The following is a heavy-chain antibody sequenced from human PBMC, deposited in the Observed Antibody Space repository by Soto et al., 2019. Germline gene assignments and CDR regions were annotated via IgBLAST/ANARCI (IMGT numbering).Heavy chain of an antibody. CDR2: VYPGDSDT. CDR3: ARRLKDDSGSSPYYSASDV. D-gene: IGHD3-3*01. CDR1: GYTFSKYW. Sequence: PGESLKISCQASGYTFSKYWIAWVRQMPVKGLEYVGIVYPGDSDTRYSPSFQGQVTISFDTSTSTAYMKWNSLKASDSAIYYCARRLKDDSGSSPYYSASDVWGRGTTVTVSS. J-gene: IGHJ6*02. V-gene: IGHV5-51*01.